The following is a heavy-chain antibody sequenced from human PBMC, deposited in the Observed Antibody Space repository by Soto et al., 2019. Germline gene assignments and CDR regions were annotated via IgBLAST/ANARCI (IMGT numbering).Heavy chain of an antibody. D-gene: IGHD2-2*01. CDR3: ARGGFVVVPAATGDAFDI. CDR2: IKQDGSEK. Sequence: GGSLRLSCAASGFTFSSYWMSWVRQAPGKGLEWVANIKQDGSEKYYVDSVKGRFTISRDNANNSRYLQMNSLRAEDTAVYYCARGGFVVVPAATGDAFDIWGQGTMVTVSS. CDR1: GFTFSSYW. V-gene: IGHV3-7*01. J-gene: IGHJ3*02.